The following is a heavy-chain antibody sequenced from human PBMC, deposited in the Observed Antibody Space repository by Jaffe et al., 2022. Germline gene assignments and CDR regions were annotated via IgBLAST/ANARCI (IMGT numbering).Heavy chain of an antibody. Sequence: QVQLVQSGAEVKKPGASVKVSCKASGYTFTGYYMHWVRQAPGQGLEWMGRINPNSGGTNYAQKFQGRVTMTRDTSISTAYMELSRLRSDDTAVYYCARVVGYYGSGSYLGNSPWGQGTLVTVSS. V-gene: IGHV1-2*06. CDR3: ARVVGYYGSGSYLGNSP. D-gene: IGHD3-10*01. CDR2: INPNSGGT. CDR1: GYTFTGYY. J-gene: IGHJ5*02.